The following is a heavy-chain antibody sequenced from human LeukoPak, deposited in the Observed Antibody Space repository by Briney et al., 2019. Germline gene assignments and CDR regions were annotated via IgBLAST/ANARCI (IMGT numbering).Heavy chain of an antibody. D-gene: IGHD4-23*01. J-gene: IGHJ6*02. CDR3: ARRSYGGNSYYYYYGMDV. CDR1: GFTSFDFP. Sequence: GGSLRLSCEASGFTSFDFPMNWVRKAPGKGLEWVAVISYDGSNKYYADSVKGRFTISRDNSKNTLYLQMNSLRAEDTAVYYCARRSYGGNSYYYYYGMDVWGQGTTVTVSS. CDR2: ISYDGSNK. V-gene: IGHV3-30-3*01.